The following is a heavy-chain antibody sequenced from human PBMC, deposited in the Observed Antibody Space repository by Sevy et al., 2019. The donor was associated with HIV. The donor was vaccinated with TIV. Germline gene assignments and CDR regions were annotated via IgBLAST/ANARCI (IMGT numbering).Heavy chain of an antibody. V-gene: IGHV3-11*04. D-gene: IGHD5-12*01. J-gene: IGHJ4*02. CDR1: GFMFSDYY. Sequence: GGSLRLSCGASGFMFSDYYMGWIRQAPGKGLEWISYISAGGSDRFYRDSVKGRFTISRDNTRNLLYLQMNSLRPDDTAVYFCSRPLTINGYNRGFDYWGQGAQVTVSS. CDR2: ISAGGSDR. CDR3: SRPLTINGYNRGFDY.